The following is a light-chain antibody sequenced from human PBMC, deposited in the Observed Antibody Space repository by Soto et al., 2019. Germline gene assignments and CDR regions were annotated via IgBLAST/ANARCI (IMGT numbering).Light chain of an antibody. Sequence: QSVLTQPPSVSGAPGQRVTISCTGSSSNIGAGYVVHWYQQLPGTAPTLLIYGNINRPSGVPDRFSGPKSDTSASLAITGLQADDEADYYCQYYDSRLSGYVVGTGTKLTVL. CDR2: GNI. V-gene: IGLV1-40*01. CDR3: QYYDSRLSGYV. J-gene: IGLJ1*01. CDR1: SSNIGAGYV.